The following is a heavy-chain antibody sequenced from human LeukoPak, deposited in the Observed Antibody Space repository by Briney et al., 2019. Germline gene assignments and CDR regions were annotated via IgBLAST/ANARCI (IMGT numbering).Heavy chain of an antibody. CDR1: GYTFTGYY. J-gene: IGHJ6*03. D-gene: IGHD6-13*01. V-gene: IGHV1-2*02. CDR3: ARETSQYSSSWYSEVREGYMDV. Sequence: ASVKVSCKASGYTFTGYYMHWVRQAPGHGLEWMGWINPNSGGTNYAQKFQGRVTMTRDTSISTAYMELSRLRSDDTAVYYCARETSQYSSSWYSEVREGYMDVWGKGTTVTISS. CDR2: INPNSGGT.